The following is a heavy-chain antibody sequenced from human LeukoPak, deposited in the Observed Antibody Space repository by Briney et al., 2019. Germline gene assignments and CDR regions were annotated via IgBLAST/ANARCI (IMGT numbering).Heavy chain of an antibody. CDR2: IYQSETA. D-gene: IGHD4-17*01. J-gene: IGHJ4*02. CDR1: GYSISSGYF. V-gene: IGHV4-38-2*02. Sequence: SETLSLTCTVSGYSISSGYFWGWMRQPPGKGLEWIGSIYQSETAHYNPSLKSRVTISVDTSKNQFSLKLSSVTAADTAVYYCAATTVTNDYWGQGTLVTVSS. CDR3: AATTVTNDY.